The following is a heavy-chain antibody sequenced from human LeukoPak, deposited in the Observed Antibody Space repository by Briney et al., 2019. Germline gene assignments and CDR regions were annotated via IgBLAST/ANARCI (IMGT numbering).Heavy chain of an antibody. CDR3: VKDVTGYIPFH. CDR2: IGSSSSYI. J-gene: IGHJ4*02. D-gene: IGHD1-14*01. V-gene: IGHV3-21*01. Sequence: GGSQRLSCAASGLTFSSYSMNWVRQAPGKGLEWVLSIGSSSSYIYYADSVKGRFTISGDNAKNSLYLQMNRLSAEDTAVYYCVKDVTGYIPFHWGQGTMVTVSS. CDR1: GLTFSSYS.